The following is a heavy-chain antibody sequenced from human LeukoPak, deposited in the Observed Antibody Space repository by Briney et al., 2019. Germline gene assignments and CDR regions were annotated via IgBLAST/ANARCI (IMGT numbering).Heavy chain of an antibody. CDR3: AKVPAYSSGWYFDY. Sequence: PGGSLRLSCEASGFTFSSYAMSWVRQAPGKGLEWVSAISGSGGSTYYADSVKGRFTISRDNSKNTLYLQMNSLRAEDTAVYYCAKVPAYSSGWYFDYWGQGTLVTVSS. J-gene: IGHJ4*02. CDR1: GFTFSSYA. CDR2: ISGSGGST. D-gene: IGHD6-19*01. V-gene: IGHV3-23*01.